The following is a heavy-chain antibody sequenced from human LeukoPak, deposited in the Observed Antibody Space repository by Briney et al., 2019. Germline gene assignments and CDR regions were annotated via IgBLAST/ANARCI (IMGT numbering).Heavy chain of an antibody. Sequence: GASVKVSCKASGGTFSNFHIAWVRQAPGQGFEWMGGNIPLSGTPNYAQKFQGRVTITTDDSSTTAYMELRSLRSDDTAVYYCARGRGQVVFDYWGQGTLVTVSS. D-gene: IGHD3-10*01. V-gene: IGHV1-69*05. CDR2: NIPLSGTP. CDR3: ARGRGQVVFDY. CDR1: GGTFSNFH. J-gene: IGHJ4*02.